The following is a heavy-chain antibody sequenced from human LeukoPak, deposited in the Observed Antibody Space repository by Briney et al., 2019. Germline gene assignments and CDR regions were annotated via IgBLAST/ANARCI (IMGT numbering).Heavy chain of an antibody. CDR1: GFTLSSYS. Sequence: PGGSLRLSCAASGFTLSSYSMNWVRQAPGKGLEWVSSISSSSSYIYYADSVKGRFTISRDNAKNSLYLQMNSLRAEDTAVCYCARGTSYSGSYGDYWGQGTLVTVSS. D-gene: IGHD1-26*01. CDR3: ARGTSYSGSYGDY. V-gene: IGHV3-21*01. CDR2: ISSSSSYI. J-gene: IGHJ4*02.